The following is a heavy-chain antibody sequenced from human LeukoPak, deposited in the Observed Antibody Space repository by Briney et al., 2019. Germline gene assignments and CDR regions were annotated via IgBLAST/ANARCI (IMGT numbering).Heavy chain of an antibody. CDR2: IITSFGTA. CDR3: ARDRITMVRGYDAFDI. J-gene: IGHJ3*02. D-gene: IGHD3-10*01. CDR1: AGTFTIYA. V-gene: IGHV1-69*06. Sequence: ASVTLSFTASAGTFTIYAISWVRQAPGQGLEWMGGIITSFGTANYAQKLQGRVTITADKSTSTAYMELSSLRSEDTGVYYCARDRITMVRGYDAFDICGQGKMGTVSS.